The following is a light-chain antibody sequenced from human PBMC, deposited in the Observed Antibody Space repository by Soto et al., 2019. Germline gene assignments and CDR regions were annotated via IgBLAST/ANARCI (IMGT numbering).Light chain of an antibody. V-gene: IGKV1-27*01. J-gene: IGKJ5*01. CDR3: QKYSSVIT. CDR2: AAS. CDR1: QGISNF. Sequence: DIQMTQSPSSLSASVGDRVTITCRASQGISNFLAWYQQKPGKVPKLLISAASTLQSGDPSRFSGSGSGTDFTLTSTSLQPEDVATYYCQKYSSVITFGQGTRLEIK.